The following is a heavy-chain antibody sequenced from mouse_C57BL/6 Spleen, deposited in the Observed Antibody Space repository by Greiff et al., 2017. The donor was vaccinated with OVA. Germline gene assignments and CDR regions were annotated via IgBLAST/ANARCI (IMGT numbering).Heavy chain of an antibody. V-gene: IGHV1-64*01. CDR2: IHPNSGST. J-gene: IGHJ3*01. CDR1: GYTFTSYW. Sequence: VQLQQPGAELVKPGASVKLSCKASGYTFTSYWMHWVKQRPGQGLEWIGMIHPNSGSTNYNEKFKSKATLTVDKSSSTAYMQLSSLTSEDSAVYYGAREGIYYGNYVGFAYWGQGTLVTVSA. CDR3: AREGIYYGNYVGFAY. D-gene: IGHD2-1*01.